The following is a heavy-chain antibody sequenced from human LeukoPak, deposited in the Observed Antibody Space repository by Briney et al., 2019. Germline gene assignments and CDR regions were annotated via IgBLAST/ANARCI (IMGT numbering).Heavy chain of an antibody. CDR2: IYSGGST. Sequence: GGSLRLSCAASGFTFSNYWMSWVRPAPGKGLEWVSVIYSGGSTYYADSVKGRFTISRDNSKNTLYLQMNSLRAEDTAVYYCARDRGGYSYGTLGFPFDYWGQGTLVTVSS. CDR1: GFTFSNYW. J-gene: IGHJ4*02. V-gene: IGHV3-53*01. D-gene: IGHD5-18*01. CDR3: ARDRGGYSYGTLGFPFDY.